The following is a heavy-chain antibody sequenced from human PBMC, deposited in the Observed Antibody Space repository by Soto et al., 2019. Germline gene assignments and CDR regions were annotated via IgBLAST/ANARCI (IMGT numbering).Heavy chain of an antibody. CDR3: SRGVSGYHGDYGRDV. CDR1: GFAFNSYS. J-gene: IGHJ6*02. V-gene: IGHV3-48*02. Sequence: EVQLVESGGGLVQPGGSLRLSCAASGFAFNSYSVNWVRQAPGKGLEWVSYISSGSSIIYYADSVKGRFTISRADAKNSLYLQMNSLRDEDTSVCYCSRGVSGYHGDYGRDVLGHGTTVTVSS. CDR2: ISSGSSII. D-gene: IGHD6-25*01.